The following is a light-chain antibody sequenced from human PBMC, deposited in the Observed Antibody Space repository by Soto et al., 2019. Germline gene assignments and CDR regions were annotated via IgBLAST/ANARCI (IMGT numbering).Light chain of an antibody. CDR3: QQYDNLPLT. Sequence: DTQMTQSPSSLSASVGDRVTITCQASQDISNDLNWYQQKPGKAPKLLIYDAYNLETGVPSRFNGRGSGTDFTFTISSLQPEDIVTYYCQQYDNLPLTFGQGTRLELK. CDR1: QDISND. V-gene: IGKV1-33*01. CDR2: DAY. J-gene: IGKJ5*01.